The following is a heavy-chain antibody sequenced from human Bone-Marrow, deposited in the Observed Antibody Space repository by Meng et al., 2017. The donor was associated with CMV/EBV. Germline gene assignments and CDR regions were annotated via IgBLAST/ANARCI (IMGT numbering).Heavy chain of an antibody. CDR3: ARDGYSSSWYYYYGMAV. J-gene: IGHJ6*02. Sequence: GESLKISCAASGFTFSSYSMNWVRQAPGKGLEWVSSISSSSSYIYYADSVKGRFTISRDNAKNSLYLQMNSLRAEDTAVYYCARDGYSSSWYYYYGMAVWGPGNTVTVSS. V-gene: IGHV3-21*01. CDR2: ISSSSSYI. CDR1: GFTFSSYS. D-gene: IGHD6-13*01.